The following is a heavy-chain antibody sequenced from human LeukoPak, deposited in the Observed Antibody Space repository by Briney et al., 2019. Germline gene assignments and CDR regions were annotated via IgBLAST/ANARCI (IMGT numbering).Heavy chain of an antibody. CDR2: ISSSGDSI. J-gene: IGHJ3*02. CDR1: GFSLTTYE. V-gene: IGHV3-48*03. D-gene: IGHD1-26*01. Sequence: GGSLRLSCAASGFSLTTYEMNWVRQAPGKGLEWVSYISSSGDSIYYADSVKGRFTISRDNAKNSLSLQMNSLRAEDAAIYYCARDRRVGATWSVGAFDIWAKGQRSPSL. CDR3: ARDRRVGATWSVGAFDI.